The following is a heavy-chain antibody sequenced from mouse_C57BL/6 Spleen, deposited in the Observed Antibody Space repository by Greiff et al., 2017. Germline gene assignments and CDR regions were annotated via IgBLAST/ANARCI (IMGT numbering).Heavy chain of an antibody. J-gene: IGHJ4*01. CDR3: ARRRDGLYAMDY. Sequence: EVKLQESGPVLVKPGASVKMSCKASGYTFTDYYMNWVKQSHGKSLEWIGVINPYNGGTSYNQKFKGKATLTVDKSSSTAYMELHSLTSEDSAVYYCARRRDGLYAMDYWGQGTSVTVSS. V-gene: IGHV1-19*01. CDR2: INPYNGGT. CDR1: GYTFTDYY. D-gene: IGHD1-2*01.